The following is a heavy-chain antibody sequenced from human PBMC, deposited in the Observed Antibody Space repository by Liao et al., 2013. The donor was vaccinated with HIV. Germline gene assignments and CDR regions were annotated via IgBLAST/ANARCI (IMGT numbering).Heavy chain of an antibody. V-gene: IGHV4-4*07. D-gene: IGHD6-13*01. Sequence: QVQLQESGPGMVKPSETLSLTCTVSGGSISSYYWSWIRQPAGKGLEWIGRIYTSGSTNYNPSLKSRVTMSVDTSTNHFSLKLSSVTAADTAVYYCARERIEAAGIIDLWGRGTLVTVSS. CDR2: IYTSGST. CDR3: ARERIEAAGIIDL. J-gene: IGHJ2*01. CDR1: GGSISSYY.